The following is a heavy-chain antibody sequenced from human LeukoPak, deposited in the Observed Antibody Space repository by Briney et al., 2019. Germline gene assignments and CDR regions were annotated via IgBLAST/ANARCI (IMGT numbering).Heavy chain of an antibody. D-gene: IGHD5-18*01. CDR3: ARVDRKQLGFDP. Sequence: GGSLRLSCAASGFTFSSYSMNWVRQAPGKGLERVSSISSSSSYIYYADSVKGRFTISRDNSKNTLYLQMNRLRAEDTALYYCARVDRKQLGFDPWGQGTLVTVSS. CDR2: ISSSSSYI. CDR1: GFTFSSYS. V-gene: IGHV3-21*04. J-gene: IGHJ5*02.